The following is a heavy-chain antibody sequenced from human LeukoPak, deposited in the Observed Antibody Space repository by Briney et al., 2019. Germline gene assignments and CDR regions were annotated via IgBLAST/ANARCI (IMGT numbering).Heavy chain of an antibody. D-gene: IGHD6-6*01. V-gene: IGHV3-21*01. J-gene: IGHJ4*02. CDR2: ISSSSSYI. CDR3: ARDPSPAARLHFDY. CDR1: GFTFSSYS. Sequence: GGSLRLSCAASGFTFSSYSMNWVRQAPGKGLEWVSSISSSSSYIYYADSAKGRLTISRDNAKNSLYLQMNSLRAEDTAVYYCARDPSPAARLHFDYGGQGTLVTVSS.